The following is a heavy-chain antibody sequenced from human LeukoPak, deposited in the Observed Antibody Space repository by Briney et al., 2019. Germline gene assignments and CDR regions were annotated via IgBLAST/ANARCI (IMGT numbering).Heavy chain of an antibody. J-gene: IGHJ4*02. CDR3: ARSLWFGKSLPDY. D-gene: IGHD3-10*01. V-gene: IGHV7-4-1*02. CDR1: GYTFTTYT. Sequence: ASVKVSCKASGYTFTTYTMIWVRQAPGQGLEWMGWINTNTGNATYAQGFTGRFVFSLDTSVSTAYLQISSLKAEDTAVYYCARSLWFGKSLPDYWGQGTLVTVSS. CDR2: INTNTGNA.